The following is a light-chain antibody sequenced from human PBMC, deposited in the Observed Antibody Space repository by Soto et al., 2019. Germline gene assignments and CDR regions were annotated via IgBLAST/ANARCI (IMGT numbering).Light chain of an antibody. J-gene: IGKJ5*01. CDR3: QQRSSWPRIT. V-gene: IGKV3-11*01. Sequence: ESMLTQSPATLSLSPGERATLSCRASQRVRSYLAWYQQKPGQAPRLLIYDASNRAPGIPARFSGSGSGTDFTLTISSLEPDDFAVYYCQQRSSWPRITFGQGTRLEI. CDR1: QRVRSY. CDR2: DAS.